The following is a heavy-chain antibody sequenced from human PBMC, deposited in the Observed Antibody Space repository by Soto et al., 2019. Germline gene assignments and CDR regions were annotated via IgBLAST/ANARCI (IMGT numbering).Heavy chain of an antibody. Sequence: SETLSLTCTVSGGSISSGDYYWSWIRQPPGKGLEWIGYIYYSGSTYYNPSLKSRVTISVDTSKNQFSLKLSSVTAADTAVYYCAREDMVRGGFDYWGQGTLVTVSS. J-gene: IGHJ4*02. CDR1: GGSISSGDYY. CDR2: IYYSGST. V-gene: IGHV4-30-4*01. CDR3: AREDMVRGGFDY. D-gene: IGHD3-10*01.